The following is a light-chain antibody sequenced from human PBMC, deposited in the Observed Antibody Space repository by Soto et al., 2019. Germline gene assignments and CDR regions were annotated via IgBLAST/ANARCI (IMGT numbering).Light chain of an antibody. CDR2: GSS. V-gene: IGKV3D-15*01. J-gene: IGKJ4*01. Sequence: GMTQSPANLSVSPGEGVTVFCRASQNVTNNIAWYQVKPAQAPRLLIYGSSTRATAIPATFGGSGSGTHFNLTISSLLSEASAVYYCQYYYHWGLSFGGGTKVEI. CDR3: QYYYHWGLS. CDR1: QNVTNN.